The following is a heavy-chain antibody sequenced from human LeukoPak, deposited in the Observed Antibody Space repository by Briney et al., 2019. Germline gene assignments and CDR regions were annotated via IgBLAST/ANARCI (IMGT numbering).Heavy chain of an antibody. CDR1: GFTFSSYW. D-gene: IGHD6-13*01. CDR3: ARIGWYSSSWYFDY. CDR2: IKHDGSEK. Sequence: GGSLRLSCAASGFTFSSYWMSWVRQAPGKGLEWVANIKHDGSEKYYVDSVKGRFTISRDNAKNSLYLQMNSLRAEDTAVYYCARIGWYSSSWYFDYWGQGILVTVSS. V-gene: IGHV3-7*04. J-gene: IGHJ4*02.